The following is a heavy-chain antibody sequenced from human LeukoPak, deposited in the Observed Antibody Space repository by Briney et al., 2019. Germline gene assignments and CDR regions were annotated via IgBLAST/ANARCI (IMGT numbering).Heavy chain of an antibody. Sequence: SVNVSCKASGGTFSSYAISWVRQAPGQGLEWMGGIIPIFGTANYAQKFQGRVTITADESTSTAYMELSSLRSEDTAVYYCAREHPYYDILTGYQLLLGMDVWGQGTTVTVSS. CDR3: AREHPYYDILTGYQLLLGMDV. J-gene: IGHJ6*02. D-gene: IGHD3-9*01. V-gene: IGHV1-69*01. CDR1: GGTFSSYA. CDR2: IIPIFGTA.